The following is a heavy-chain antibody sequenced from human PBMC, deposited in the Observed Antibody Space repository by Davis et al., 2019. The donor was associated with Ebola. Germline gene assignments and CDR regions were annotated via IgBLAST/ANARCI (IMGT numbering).Heavy chain of an antibody. V-gene: IGHV1-2*02. CDR3: ARVGGLLLWFGEPDY. Sequence: ASVKVSCKASGYTFTGYYMHWVRQAPGQGLEWMGWINPNSGGTNYAQKFQGRVTMTRDTSISTAYMELSRLRSDDTAVYYCARVGGLLLWFGEPDYWGQGTLVTVSS. J-gene: IGHJ4*02. CDR2: INPNSGGT. CDR1: GYTFTGYY. D-gene: IGHD3-10*01.